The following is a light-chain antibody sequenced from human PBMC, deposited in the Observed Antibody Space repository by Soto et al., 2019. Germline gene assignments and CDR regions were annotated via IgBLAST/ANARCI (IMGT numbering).Light chain of an antibody. CDR2: EVD. CDR3: TSYAGSRWV. Sequence: QSALTQPASVSGSPGQSITISCSGTTSDVGIYNLVSWYQQHPGKAPKLVIYEVDKRPSGVSNRFSGSKSGNTASLTISGDESEDEDDYYCTSYAGSRWVFGGGTKLTVL. CDR1: TSDVGIYNL. J-gene: IGLJ3*02. V-gene: IGLV2-23*02.